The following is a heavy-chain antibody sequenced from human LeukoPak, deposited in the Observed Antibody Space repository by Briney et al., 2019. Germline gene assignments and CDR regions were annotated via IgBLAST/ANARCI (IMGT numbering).Heavy chain of an antibody. Sequence: SETLSLTCTVSGGSISSSSYYWGWIRQPPGKGLEWIGSIYYSGSTNYNPSLKSRVTISVDTSKNQFSLKLSSVTAADTAVYYCARSQYYYYYMDVWGKGTTVTISS. CDR2: IYYSGST. CDR1: GGSISSSSYY. CDR3: ARSQYYYYYMDV. J-gene: IGHJ6*03. V-gene: IGHV4-39*07.